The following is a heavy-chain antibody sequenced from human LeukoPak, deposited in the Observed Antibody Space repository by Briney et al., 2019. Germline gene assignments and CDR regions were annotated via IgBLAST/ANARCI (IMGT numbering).Heavy chain of an antibody. J-gene: IGHJ5*02. CDR1: GFTFSSYA. CDR3: AKDRGEYYDFWSGPNWFDP. V-gene: IGHV3-23*01. D-gene: IGHD3-3*01. Sequence: PGGSLRVSCAASGFTFSSYAMSWVRQAPGKGLEWVSAISGSGGSTYYADSVKGRFTISRDNSKNTLYLQMNSLRAEDTAVYYCAKDRGEYYDFWSGPNWFDPWGQGTLVTVSS. CDR2: ISGSGGST.